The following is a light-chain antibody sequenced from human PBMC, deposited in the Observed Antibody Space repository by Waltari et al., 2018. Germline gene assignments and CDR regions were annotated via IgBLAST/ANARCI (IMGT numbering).Light chain of an antibody. V-gene: IGKV4-1*01. CDR1: QSVLYSSNDKNY. CDR3: QQYYSTPPT. J-gene: IGKJ1*01. Sequence: DIVMTQSPDSLAVSLGERATINCKSRQSVLYSSNDKNYLAWYQQIPGQPPKLLIYWASTRECGVPDRSSGSGSGTDFTLTISNLQAEDVAVYFCQQYYSTPPTFGQGTKVEIK. CDR2: WAS.